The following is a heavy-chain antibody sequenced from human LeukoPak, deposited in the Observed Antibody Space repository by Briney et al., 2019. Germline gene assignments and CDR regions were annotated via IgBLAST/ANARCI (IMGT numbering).Heavy chain of an antibody. V-gene: IGHV1-46*01. CDR1: GYTFTGYY. D-gene: IGHD6-19*01. CDR2: INPSGGST. Sequence: GASVKVSCKASGYTFTGYYMHWVRQAPGQGLEWMGIINPSGGSTSYAQKFQGRVTMTRDTSTSTVYMELSSLRSEDTAVYYCARGTVAGTRYYYYGMDVWGQGTTVTVSS. CDR3: ARGTVAGTRYYYYGMDV. J-gene: IGHJ6*02.